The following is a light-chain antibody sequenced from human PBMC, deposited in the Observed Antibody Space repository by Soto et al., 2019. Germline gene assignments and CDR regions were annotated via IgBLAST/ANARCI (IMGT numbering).Light chain of an antibody. CDR2: AAS. V-gene: IGKV3-15*01. CDR3: QHYDICPLT. CDR1: QSVASN. J-gene: IGKJ4*01. Sequence: EIVLTQSPGTLSLSPGERATLSCRASQSVASNYLAWHQQKPGQAPRLLIYAASTRATGVPARFSGSGSGTEFTLTISDLQSEDFAVYFCQHYDICPLTFGGGTKVDIK.